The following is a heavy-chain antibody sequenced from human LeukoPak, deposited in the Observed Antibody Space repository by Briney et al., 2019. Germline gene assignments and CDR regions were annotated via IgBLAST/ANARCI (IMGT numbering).Heavy chain of an antibody. V-gene: IGHV4-39*01. Sequence: PSETLSLTCTVSGGSISSSSYYWGWIRQPPGKGLEWIGSIYYSGSTYYNPSLKSRVTISVDTSKNQFSLKLSSVTAADTAVYYCARVISDFYYYYGMDVWGQGTTVTVSS. CDR1: GGSISSSSYY. CDR3: ARVISDFYYYYGMDV. J-gene: IGHJ6*02. D-gene: IGHD2/OR15-2a*01. CDR2: IYYSGST.